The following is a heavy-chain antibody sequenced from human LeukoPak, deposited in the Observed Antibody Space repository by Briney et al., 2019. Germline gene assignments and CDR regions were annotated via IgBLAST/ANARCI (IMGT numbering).Heavy chain of an antibody. D-gene: IGHD3-3*01. CDR3: ARGARSGYYDY. Sequence: SETQSLTCTVSGGSISSGGYYWSWIRQHPGKGLEWIGYIYYSGSTYYNPSLKSRVTISVDTSKNQFSLKLSSVTAADTAVYYCARGARSGYYDYWGQGTLVTVSS. V-gene: IGHV4-31*03. CDR1: GGSISSGGYY. CDR2: IYYSGST. J-gene: IGHJ4*02.